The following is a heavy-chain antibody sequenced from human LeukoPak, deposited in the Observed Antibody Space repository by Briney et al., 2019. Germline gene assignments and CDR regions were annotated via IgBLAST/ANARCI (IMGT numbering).Heavy chain of an antibody. V-gene: IGHV3-30*02. J-gene: IGHJ4*02. CDR3: AQPDF. CDR2: IRFDGSTK. CDR1: GITFRSSS. Sequence: PGGSRGLSCVASGITFRSSSMHWVRQARGKGLEWLAFIRFDGSTKYYADSVKGRFTVSRDNSKSTLYLQMNSLRAEDTAVYYCAQPDFWGQGTLVTVSS.